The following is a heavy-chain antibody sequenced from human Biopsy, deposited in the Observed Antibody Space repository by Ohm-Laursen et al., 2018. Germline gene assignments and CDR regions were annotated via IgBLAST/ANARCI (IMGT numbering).Heavy chain of an antibody. CDR1: GGTFSNYG. Sequence: EASVKVSCKAPGGTFSNYGVHWVRQAPGQGLEWLGGNIPILGTGNYAQKFQDRVTVAADTSTLTATMELPSLRSDDTAVYYCASKLTGYFHHWGQGTLVIVSS. J-gene: IGHJ1*01. V-gene: IGHV1-69*06. CDR2: NIPILGTG. CDR3: ASKLTGYFHH. D-gene: IGHD3-9*01.